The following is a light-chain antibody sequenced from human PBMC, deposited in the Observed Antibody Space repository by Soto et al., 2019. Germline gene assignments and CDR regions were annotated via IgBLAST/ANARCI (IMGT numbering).Light chain of an antibody. J-gene: IGKJ2*01. CDR2: DAS. CDR1: QSVSSY. V-gene: IGKV3-11*01. CDR3: QQSYSTPHT. Sequence: EIVLTQSPATLSLSPGERATLSCRASQSVSSYLAWYQQKPGQAPRLLIYDASNRATGIPARFSGSGSGADFTLTISSLEPEDFATYYCQQSYSTPHTFGQGTKLEIK.